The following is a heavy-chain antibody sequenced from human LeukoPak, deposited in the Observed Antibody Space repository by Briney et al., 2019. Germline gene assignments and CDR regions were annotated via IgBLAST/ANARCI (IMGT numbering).Heavy chain of an antibody. CDR3: ARVNEAYCGGDCFYFHY. CDR2: IYTSGST. D-gene: IGHD2-21*01. CDR1: GGSISSYY. Sequence: PSETLSLTCTVYGGSISSYYWSWIRQPARKGLEWIGRIYTSGSTNYNPSLKSRVTMSVDTSKNQFSLKLSSVTAADTAVYYCARVNEAYCGGDCFYFHYWGQGTLVTVSS. V-gene: IGHV4-4*07. J-gene: IGHJ4*02.